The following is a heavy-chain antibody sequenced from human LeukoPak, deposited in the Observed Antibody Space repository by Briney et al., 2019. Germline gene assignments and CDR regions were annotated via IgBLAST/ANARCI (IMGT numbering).Heavy chain of an antibody. CDR2: TYYRSKWYT. V-gene: IGHV6-1*01. D-gene: IGHD3-22*01. Sequence: SQTLSLTCGISGDSVSSNSAAWNWVRQSPSRGLEWLGRTYYRSKWYTDYAESVKSRITINPDTSKNQFSLQVNSVTPEDTAVYYCARGSTRIYYYDSSGYSHAFDYWGQGILVTVSS. CDR1: GDSVSSNSAA. CDR3: ARGSTRIYYYDSSGYSHAFDY. J-gene: IGHJ4*02.